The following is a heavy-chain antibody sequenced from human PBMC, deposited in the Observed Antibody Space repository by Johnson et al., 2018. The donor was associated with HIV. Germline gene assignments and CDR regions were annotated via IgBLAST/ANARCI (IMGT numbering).Heavy chain of an antibody. J-gene: IGHJ3*02. CDR1: DFTVSSNY. CDR2: IYSGGIT. V-gene: IGHV3-66*02. Sequence: VQLVESGGGVVQPGGSLRLSCTASDFTVSSNYMSWVRQAPGKGLEWVSVIYSGGITYYADSVKGRFTISRDNSKNTVYLQMNSLRAEDTAVYYCARGEEEQLGDAFDIWGQGTMVTVSS. D-gene: IGHD6-6*01. CDR3: ARGEEEQLGDAFDI.